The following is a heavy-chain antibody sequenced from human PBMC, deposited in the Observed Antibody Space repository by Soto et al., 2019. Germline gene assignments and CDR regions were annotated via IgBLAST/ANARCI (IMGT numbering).Heavy chain of an antibody. CDR2: LNGSGGST. J-gene: IGHJ4*02. CDR3: ARGFSAGKGSPPDY. CDR1: GVTVSNYA. V-gene: IGHV3-23*01. D-gene: IGHD3-10*01. Sequence: PXGSLKLSCAASGVTVSNYAMTWVRQAPGKGLEWVSGLNGSGGSTSSADSVKGRFAISRDNSKNTLYLQMNSLRDGDTAVYYCARGFSAGKGSPPDYWGQGTLVTVSS.